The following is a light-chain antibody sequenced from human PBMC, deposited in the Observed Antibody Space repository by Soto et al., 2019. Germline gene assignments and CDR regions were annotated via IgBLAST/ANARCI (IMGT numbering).Light chain of an antibody. Sequence: QSALTQPASVSGSPGQSITISCTGTSSDVGAYIFVSWYQQHPGKAPKLMIYEATRRPSGISNRFSGSKSGNTASLTISGLQAEDEADYYCCSFAGSNSWVFGGGTKLTVL. J-gene: IGLJ3*02. CDR3: CSFAGSNSWV. CDR2: EAT. CDR1: SSDVGAYIF. V-gene: IGLV2-23*01.